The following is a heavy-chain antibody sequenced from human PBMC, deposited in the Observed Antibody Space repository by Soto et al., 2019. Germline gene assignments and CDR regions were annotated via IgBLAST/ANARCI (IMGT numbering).Heavy chain of an antibody. Sequence: QVQLVQSGAEVKKPGSSVKVSCKASGGTFSSYTISWVRQAPGQGLEWMGRIIPILGIANYAQKFQGRVTITADKSTSTAYMELRCLRSEDTAVYYCASRSSLGDYPLAWGQGTLVTVSS. D-gene: IGHD4-17*01. V-gene: IGHV1-69*02. J-gene: IGHJ5*02. CDR2: IIPILGIA. CDR1: GGTFSSYT. CDR3: ASRSSLGDYPLA.